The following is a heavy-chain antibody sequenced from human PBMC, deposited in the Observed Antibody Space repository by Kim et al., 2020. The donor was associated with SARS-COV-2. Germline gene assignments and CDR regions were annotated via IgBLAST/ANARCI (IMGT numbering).Heavy chain of an antibody. D-gene: IGHD2-21*01. J-gene: IGHJ2*01. CDR2: IDGGGAT. CDR1: GFTFSDYS. Sequence: GGSLRLSCAASGFTFSDYSMSWVRQAPGKGLEWVSVIDGGGATSYAEYSKGRISITSDNYYNTLLLHMNSLIAADKTVYYCARELNWGGDSYYWCFDPWG. CDR3: ARELNWGGDSYYWCFDP. V-gene: IGHV3-53*01.